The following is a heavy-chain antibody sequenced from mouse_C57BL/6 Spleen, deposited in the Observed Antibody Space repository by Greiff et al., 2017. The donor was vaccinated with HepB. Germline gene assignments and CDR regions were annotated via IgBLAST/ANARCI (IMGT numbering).Heavy chain of an antibody. J-gene: IGHJ3*01. CDR3: ARGEAWFAY. Sequence: QVQLQQPGAELVKPGASVKVSCKASGYTFTSYWMHGVKQRPVRGLDWIGRIDPNSGGTKYNEKFKSKATLTVDKPSSTAYMQISSLTSEDSAVYYWARGEAWFAYWGQGTLVTVSA. V-gene: IGHV1-72*01. CDR1: GYTFTSYW. CDR2: IDPNSGGT.